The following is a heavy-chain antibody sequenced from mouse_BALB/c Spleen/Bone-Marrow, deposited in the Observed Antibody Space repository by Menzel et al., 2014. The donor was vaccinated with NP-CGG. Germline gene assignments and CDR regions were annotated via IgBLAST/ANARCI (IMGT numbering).Heavy chain of an antibody. J-gene: IGHJ4*01. V-gene: IGHV1S135*01. D-gene: IGHD2-12*01. CDR1: GYAFTNYN. Sequence: EVKLMESGPELVKPGASVKASCKASGYAFTNYNMFWVKQSHGKSLEWIGYIDPYSGGTNYNQKFKGKATLTVDKSSSTAYMHLNSLTSEDSAVYYCARELSRATDYRGQGNPVPVTS. CDR2: IDPYSGGT. CDR3: ARELSRATDY.